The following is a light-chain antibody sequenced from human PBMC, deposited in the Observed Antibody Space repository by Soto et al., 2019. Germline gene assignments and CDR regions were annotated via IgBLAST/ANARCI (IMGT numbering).Light chain of an antibody. CDR1: QGIVDT. V-gene: IGKV3D-15*01. Sequence: EVVITQSPPTLSVSPWEVVTLSCRAVQGIVDTLAWLQHKPGQSPRFXIYDTSTRANGSPARFSGSGSGTDFTPPISSLEPEDFAVYYGQQHTNWPLTFGGGTKVDIK. CDR2: DTS. CDR3: QQHTNWPLT. J-gene: IGKJ4*01.